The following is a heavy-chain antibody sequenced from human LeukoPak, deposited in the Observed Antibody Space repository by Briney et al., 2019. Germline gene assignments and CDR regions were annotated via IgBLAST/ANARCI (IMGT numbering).Heavy chain of an antibody. V-gene: IGHV3-30*04. D-gene: IGHD5-18*01. CDR3: ARVRGVEGYNYGTHYYFDY. J-gene: IGHJ4*02. CDR2: ISYDGSNK. CDR1: GFTFNSYA. Sequence: GRSLRLSCAASGFTFNSYAMHWVRQAPGKGLEWVAVISYDGSNKYYADSVKGRFTISRDNSENTLFLQMNSLRAEDTAVYYCARVRGVEGYNYGTHYYFDYWGQGTLVTVSS.